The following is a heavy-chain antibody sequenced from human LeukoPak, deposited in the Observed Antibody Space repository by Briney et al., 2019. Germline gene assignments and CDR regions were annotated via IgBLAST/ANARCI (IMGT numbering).Heavy chain of an antibody. J-gene: IGHJ4*02. CDR1: GFTFSNSA. D-gene: IGHD1-26*01. Sequence: GGSLRLSCEGSGFTFSNSAMGWVRQAPGKGLEWVSSIDGSGDSAYSADSVKGRFTISRDNSKNTVYLQMNSPRADDTAVYYCAKSWWELLDWGQGTLVTVSS. CDR3: AKSWWELLD. V-gene: IGHV3-23*01. CDR2: IDGSGDSA.